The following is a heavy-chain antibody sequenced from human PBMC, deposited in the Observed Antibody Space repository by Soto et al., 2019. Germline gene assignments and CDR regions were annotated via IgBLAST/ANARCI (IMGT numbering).Heavy chain of an antibody. D-gene: IGHD4-17*01. CDR1: GYTFPTST. CDR3: AIADYGDDGY. J-gene: IGHJ4*02. V-gene: IGHV1-18*01. CDR2: IKAYSGNT. Sequence: QLQLVQSGAEAKKPGASVKVSCKASGYTFPTSTISWVRQAPGQGLEWMGWIKAYSGNTNYAQKLHGRVTMTTDTSTNTAYMELRSLTTDDTAIYYCAIADYGDDGYWGQGTLVTVSS.